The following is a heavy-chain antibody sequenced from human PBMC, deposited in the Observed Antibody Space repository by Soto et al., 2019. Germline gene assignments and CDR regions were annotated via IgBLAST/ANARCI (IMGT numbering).Heavy chain of an antibody. J-gene: IGHJ4*02. CDR1: GFTSSTSW. Sequence: EVQLVESGVGLVQPGGSLRLSCAGSGFTSSTSWMSWVRQTPGKGLEWVANTNQDGREKNYVDSVKGRFTISRDNAKNSLLLQMNSLRAEDTAVYFCTRDSIWGQGTLVTVSS. V-gene: IGHV3-7*01. CDR2: TNQDGREK. CDR3: TRDSI.